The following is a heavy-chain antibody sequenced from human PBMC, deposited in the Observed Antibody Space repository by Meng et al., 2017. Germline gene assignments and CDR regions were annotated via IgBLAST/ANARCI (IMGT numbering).Heavy chain of an antibody. J-gene: IGHJ3*02. Sequence: GESLKISCAASGFTFSDYEMNWVRQAPGKGLEWVSYISTSGTTIHYADSVKGRFTISRDNAKKSLYLQMNSLRAEETALYSCARGHYYASGGYYYIAFDIWGQGTVVTVSS. CDR3: ARGHYYASGGYYYIAFDI. CDR2: ISTSGTTI. D-gene: IGHD3-22*01. V-gene: IGHV3-48*03. CDR1: GFTFSDYE.